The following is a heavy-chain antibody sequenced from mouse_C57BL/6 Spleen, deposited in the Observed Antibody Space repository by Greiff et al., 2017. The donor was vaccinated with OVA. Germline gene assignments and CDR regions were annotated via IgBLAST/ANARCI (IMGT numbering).Heavy chain of an antibody. Sequence: EVMLVESGGDLVKPGGSLKLSCAASGFTFSSYGMSWVRQTPDKRLEWVATISSGGSYTYYPDSVTGRFTIYRDNAKNTLYLRMSSLKSDDTDMNSGAILYGSTRAMDDWGKGTSVTVSS. V-gene: IGHV5-6*02. D-gene: IGHD1-1*01. CDR2: ISSGGSYT. CDR1: GFTFSSYG. J-gene: IGHJ4*01. CDR3: AILYGSTRAMDD.